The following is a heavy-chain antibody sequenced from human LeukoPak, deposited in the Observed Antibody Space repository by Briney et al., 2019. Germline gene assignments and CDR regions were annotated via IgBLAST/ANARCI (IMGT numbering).Heavy chain of an antibody. Sequence: GGSLRLSCAASGFTFSDYYMSWIRQAPGKGLEWVANIKQDGSEKYYVDSVKGRFTISRDNAKDSLYLQMNSLRAEDTAVYYCARDSDGYRGFVAYWGQGTLVTVSS. J-gene: IGHJ4*02. CDR1: GFTFSDYY. D-gene: IGHD5-24*01. CDR3: ARDSDGYRGFVAY. V-gene: IGHV3-7*01. CDR2: IKQDGSEK.